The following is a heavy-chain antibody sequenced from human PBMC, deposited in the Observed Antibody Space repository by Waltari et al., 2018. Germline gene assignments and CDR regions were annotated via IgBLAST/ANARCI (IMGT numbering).Heavy chain of an antibody. V-gene: IGHV3-9*01. D-gene: IGHD3-16*01. CDR3: AKDSQGAPREFDY. CDR1: GFTFGDYA. J-gene: IGHJ4*02. Sequence: EVKLVESGGGLVQPGRSLRLSCAGSGFTFGDYAMHWVRQGPGKGLEWVAGISWNVGTIVYAYSVKGRFTISRDNTKDSLYLQMNSLRVDDAALYFCAKDSQGAPREFDYWGQGTLVTVSS. CDR2: ISWNVGTI.